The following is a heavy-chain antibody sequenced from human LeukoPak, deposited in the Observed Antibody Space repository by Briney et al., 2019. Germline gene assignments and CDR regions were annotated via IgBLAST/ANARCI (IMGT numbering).Heavy chain of an antibody. CDR1: GDSVSSNSAA. J-gene: IGHJ4*02. D-gene: IGHD5-18*01. CDR3: ARDPASGYSYGSNFDY. CDR2: TYYRSKWYN. Sequence: SQTLSLTCAISGDSVSSNSAAWNWIRQSPSRGLEWLGRTYYRSKWYNDYAVSVKSRITINPDTSKNQFSLQLNSMTPEDTAVYYCARDPASGYSYGSNFDYWGQGTLVTVSS. V-gene: IGHV6-1*01.